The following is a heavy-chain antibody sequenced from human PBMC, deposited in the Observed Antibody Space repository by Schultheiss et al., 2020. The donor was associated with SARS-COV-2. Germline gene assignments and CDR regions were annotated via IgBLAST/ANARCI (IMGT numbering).Heavy chain of an antibody. CDR3: AKGGLKGVDS. D-gene: IGHD3-16*01. V-gene: IGHV3-23*01. J-gene: IGHJ4*02. CDR2: ISGNGGST. CDR1: GFTFSSSA. Sequence: GGSLRLSCAASGFTFSSSAMSWVRQAPGKGLEWVSAISGNGGSTYCADSVKGRFTVSRDNSKNTLYLQMNSLRAEDTAVYYCAKGGLKGVDSWGQGTLVTVSS.